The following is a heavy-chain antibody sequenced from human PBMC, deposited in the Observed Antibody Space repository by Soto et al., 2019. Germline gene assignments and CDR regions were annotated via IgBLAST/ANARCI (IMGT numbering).Heavy chain of an antibody. V-gene: IGHV4-4*07. CDR2: IFSSGST. CDR1: GGSINTFY. CDR3: AREGSYSAYNFAHGIQLWSFDF. D-gene: IGHD5-12*01. J-gene: IGHJ4*02. Sequence: SETLSLTCTVSGGSINTFYWSWVRQPAGKGLEWIGRIFSSGSTSFNPSPESRVAMSVDTSKNHFSLNLSSVTAADMAVYYCAREGSYSAYNFAHGIQLWSFDFWGQGALVTVSS.